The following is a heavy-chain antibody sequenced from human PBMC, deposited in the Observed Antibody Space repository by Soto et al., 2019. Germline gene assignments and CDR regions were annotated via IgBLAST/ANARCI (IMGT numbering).Heavy chain of an antibody. CDR2: IYPGDSDT. V-gene: IGHV5-51*01. D-gene: IGHD3-22*01. Sequence: PRESLKISCKGSGYSFTSYWIGWVRQMPGKGLEWMGIIYPGDSDTRYSPSFQGQVTISADKSISTAYLQWSSLKASDTAMYYCAKYYYDSSGYHQNWFDPWGQGTLVTVSS. CDR1: GYSFTSYW. CDR3: AKYYYDSSGYHQNWFDP. J-gene: IGHJ5*02.